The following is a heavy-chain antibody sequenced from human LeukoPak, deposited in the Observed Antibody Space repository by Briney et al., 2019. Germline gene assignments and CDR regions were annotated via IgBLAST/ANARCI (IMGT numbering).Heavy chain of an antibody. CDR3: ARARPIQIWFIDY. CDR2: ISAYNGDT. J-gene: IGHJ4*02. CDR1: GYTFTSYG. V-gene: IGHV1-18*01. Sequence: ASVKVSCKASGYTFTSYGISWVRQAPGQGLEWMGWISAYNGDTNYAQKLQGRVTITADKSTSTAYMELSSLRSEDTAVYYCARARPIQIWFIDYWGQGTLVTVSS. D-gene: IGHD5-18*01.